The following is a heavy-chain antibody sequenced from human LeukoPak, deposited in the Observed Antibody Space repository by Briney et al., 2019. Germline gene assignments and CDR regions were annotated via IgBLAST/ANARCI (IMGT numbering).Heavy chain of an antibody. Sequence: GESLKISCKGSGYSFTSYWIGWVRQMPGKGLEWMGIIYPGDSDTRYSPSFQGQATISADKSISTAYLQWSSLKASDTAMYCCARRDLYYYDSSGYYSYFDYWGQGTLVTVSS. CDR1: GYSFTSYW. CDR2: IYPGDSDT. CDR3: ARRDLYYYDSSGYYSYFDY. D-gene: IGHD3-22*01. V-gene: IGHV5-51*01. J-gene: IGHJ4*02.